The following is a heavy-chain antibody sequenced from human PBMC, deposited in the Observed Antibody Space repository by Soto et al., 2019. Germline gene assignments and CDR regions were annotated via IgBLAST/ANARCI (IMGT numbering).Heavy chain of an antibody. D-gene: IGHD3-9*01. V-gene: IGHV4-61*01. J-gene: IGHJ5*02. CDR3: ARDTKLYDILHGSSVAWFDP. CDR2: IYYSGST. CDR1: GGSVSSGSYY. Sequence: SETLSLTCTVSGGSVSSGSYYWSWIRQPPGKGLEWIGYIYYSGSTNYNPSLKSRVTISVDTSKNQFSLKLSSVTAADTAVHYCARDTKLYDILHGSSVAWFDPWGQGTLATVSS.